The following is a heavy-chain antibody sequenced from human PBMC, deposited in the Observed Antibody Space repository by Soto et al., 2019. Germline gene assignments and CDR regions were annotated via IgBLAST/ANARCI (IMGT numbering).Heavy chain of an antibody. J-gene: IGHJ4*02. CDR2: IYSGGST. V-gene: IGHV3-53*01. Sequence: EVQLVESGGGLIQPGGSLRLSCAASGFTVSSNYMSWVRQAPGKGLEWVSVIYSGGSTYYADSVKGRFTISSDNSKNTLYLQMNSLRAEDTAVYYCASQVAAAGYTSDYWGQGTLVTVSS. D-gene: IGHD6-13*01. CDR1: GFTVSSNY. CDR3: ASQVAAAGYTSDY.